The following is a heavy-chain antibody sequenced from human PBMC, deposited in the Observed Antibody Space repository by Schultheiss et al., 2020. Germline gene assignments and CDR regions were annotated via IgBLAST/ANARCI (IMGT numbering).Heavy chain of an antibody. J-gene: IGHJ5*02. V-gene: IGHV3-49*03. CDR2: IRSKAYGGTT. D-gene: IGHD2-15*01. CDR3: TRDVGYCSGGSCYNWFDP. Sequence: GGSLRLSCAASGFTFGDYAMSWFRQAPGKGLEWVGFIRSKAYGGTTEYAASVKGRFTISRDDSKSIAYLQMNSLKTEDTAVYYCTRDVGYCSGGSCYNWFDPWGQGTLVTVSS. CDR1: GFTFGDYA.